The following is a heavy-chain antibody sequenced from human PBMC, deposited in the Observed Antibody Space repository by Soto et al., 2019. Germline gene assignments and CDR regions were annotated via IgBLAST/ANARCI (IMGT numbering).Heavy chain of an antibody. CDR3: AIYSSGWYPLDY. D-gene: IGHD6-19*01. J-gene: IGHJ4*02. V-gene: IGHV3-30*03. CDR1: GFTFSSYG. CDR2: ISYDGSNK. Sequence: PGGSLRLSSAAAGFTFSSYGMHWVRQAPGKGLEWVAVISYDGSNKYYADSVKGRFTISRDNSKNTLYLQMNSLRAEDTAAYYCAIYSSGWYPLDYWGQGTLVTVSS.